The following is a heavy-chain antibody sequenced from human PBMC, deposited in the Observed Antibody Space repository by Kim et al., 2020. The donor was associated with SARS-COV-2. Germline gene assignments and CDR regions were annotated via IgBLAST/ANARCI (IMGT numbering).Heavy chain of an antibody. V-gene: IGHV4-31*03. D-gene: IGHD5-18*01. CDR2: IYYSGTT. Sequence: SETLSLTCTVSGGSISSGGYYWSWIRQHPGKGLEWIGYIYYSGTTYYNPSLKSRATISVDTSKNQFSLKLSSVTAAYTAVYYCARHVDTTIVDDYWGQGT. J-gene: IGHJ4*02. CDR1: GGSISSGGYY. CDR3: ARHVDTTIVDDY.